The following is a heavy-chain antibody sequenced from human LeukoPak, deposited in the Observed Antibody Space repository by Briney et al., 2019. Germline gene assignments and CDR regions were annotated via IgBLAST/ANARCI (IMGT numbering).Heavy chain of an antibody. CDR2: INAGNGNT. D-gene: IGHD2-2*01. J-gene: IGHJ6*02. Sequence: ASVKVSCKASGYTFTSYAMHWVRQAPGQRLEWMGWINAGNGNTKYSQKFQGRVTITRDTSASTAYMELSSLRSEDTAVYYCAREEHHGAYCSSTSCYGGDYGMDVWGQGTTVTVSS. CDR3: AREEHHGAYCSSTSCYGGDYGMDV. V-gene: IGHV1-3*01. CDR1: GYTFTSYA.